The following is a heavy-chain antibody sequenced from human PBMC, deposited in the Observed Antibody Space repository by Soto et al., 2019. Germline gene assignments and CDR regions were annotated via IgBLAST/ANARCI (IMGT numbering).Heavy chain of an antibody. CDR1: GYDFSTFW. V-gene: IGHV5-51*01. Sequence: GESLKISCQASGYDFSTFWIVWVRQTPGKGLEWMGVIYGGDSDVTYSPSFQGQVTISVDRSRNTAYLHWSSLRASDTAIYYCARHRNAGGIDTWGQGTPGTISS. CDR2: IYGGDSDV. J-gene: IGHJ5*02. CDR3: ARHRNAGGIDT.